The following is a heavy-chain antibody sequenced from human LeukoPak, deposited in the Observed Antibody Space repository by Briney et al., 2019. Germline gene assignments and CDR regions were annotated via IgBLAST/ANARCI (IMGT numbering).Heavy chain of an antibody. D-gene: IGHD3-10*01. V-gene: IGHV1-69*06. CDR3: GYGSATNYYYYGMDV. CDR1: GGTFSRYA. CDR2: IIPIFGTA. Sequence: VASVKVCCKASGGTFSRYAISWVRQAPGQGREWMRGIIPIFGTAYYAQKFQGRVTITADKSTSTAYMELGSLRSEDTAVYYCGYGSATNYYYYGMDVWGKGTTVTVSS. J-gene: IGHJ6*04.